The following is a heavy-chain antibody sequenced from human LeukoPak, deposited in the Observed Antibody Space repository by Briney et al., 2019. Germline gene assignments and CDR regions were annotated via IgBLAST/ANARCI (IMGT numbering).Heavy chain of an antibody. CDR3: ARVIRGVTLYWYYYYMDV. Sequence: PSETLSLTCTVSGDSISSSNSYWGWIRQPPGKGLEWIGYIYYSGSTNYNPSLKSRVTISVDTSKNQFSLKLSSVTAADTAVYYCARVIRGVTLYWYYYYMDVWGKGTTVTISS. J-gene: IGHJ6*03. V-gene: IGHV4-61*05. CDR2: IYYSGST. D-gene: IGHD3-10*01. CDR1: GDSISSSNSY.